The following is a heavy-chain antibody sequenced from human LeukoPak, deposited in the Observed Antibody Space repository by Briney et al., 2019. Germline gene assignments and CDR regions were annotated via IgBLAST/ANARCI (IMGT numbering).Heavy chain of an antibody. CDR3: ARDTLVYADSPDAFDI. J-gene: IGHJ3*02. V-gene: IGHV3-30*04. CDR2: LSYDGSNK. CDR1: GFTFSNYA. Sequence: PGGSLRLSCAASGFTFSNYAMHWVRQAPGKGLEWVAVLSYDGSNKNYADSVKGRFTISRDNSKNTLYLQMNSLRAEDTAVYYCARDTLVYADSPDAFDIWGQGTMVTVSS. D-gene: IGHD4-17*01.